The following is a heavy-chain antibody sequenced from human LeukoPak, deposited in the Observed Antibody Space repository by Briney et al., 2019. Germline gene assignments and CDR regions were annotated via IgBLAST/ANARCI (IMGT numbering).Heavy chain of an antibody. CDR2: INHSGST. V-gene: IGHV4-34*01. CDR1: GGSFSGYY. Sequence: PSETLSLTCTVSGGSFSGYYWSWIRQPPGKGLEWIGEINHSGSTNYNPSLKSRVTISVDTSKNQFSLKLSSVTAADTAVYYCARGADYYDSSGLTRSLDYWGQGTLVTVSS. J-gene: IGHJ4*02. D-gene: IGHD3-22*01. CDR3: ARGADYYDSSGLTRSLDY.